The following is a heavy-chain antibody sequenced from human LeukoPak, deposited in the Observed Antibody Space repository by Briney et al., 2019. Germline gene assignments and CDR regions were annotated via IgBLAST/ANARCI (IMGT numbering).Heavy chain of an antibody. CDR3: ARDRGGSYGDYIYYGMDV. J-gene: IGHJ6*04. D-gene: IGHD4-17*01. Sequence: PGGSLRLSCAASGFTFSSYAMHWVRQAPGKGLEWVAVISYDGSNKYYADSVKGRFTISRDNSKNTLYLQMNSQRAEDTAVYYCARDRGGSYGDYIYYGMDVWGKGTTVTVSS. CDR2: ISYDGSNK. CDR1: GFTFSSYA. V-gene: IGHV3-30*04.